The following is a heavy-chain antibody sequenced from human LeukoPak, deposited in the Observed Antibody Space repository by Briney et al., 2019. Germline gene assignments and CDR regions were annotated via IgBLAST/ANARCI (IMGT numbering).Heavy chain of an antibody. D-gene: IGHD6-13*01. J-gene: IGHJ4*02. CDR1: GYTFTSYA. CDR3: ARAQLGSNRPGDF. Sequence: ASVKVSCKASGYTFTSYAMHWVRQAPGQGLEWMGWINAGNGNTKYSQKFQGRVTITRDTSASTAYMELSSLRSEDTAVYYCARAQLGSNRPGDFWGQGTLVTVSS. CDR2: INAGNGNT. V-gene: IGHV1-3*01.